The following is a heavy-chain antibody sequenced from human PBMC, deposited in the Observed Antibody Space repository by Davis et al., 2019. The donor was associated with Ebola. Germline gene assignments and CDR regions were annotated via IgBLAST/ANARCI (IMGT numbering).Heavy chain of an antibody. J-gene: IGHJ4*02. CDR1: GVSISSHH. CDR2: IYYSGST. D-gene: IGHD3-3*01. Sequence: PSETLSLTCTVSGVSISSHHWTWIRQPPGKRLAWIGYIYYSGSTNYKPSLKSRVTISVDTSKNQFSLKLSSVTAADTAVYYCARGDFWSGYFDYWGQGTLVAVSS. CDR3: ARGDFWSGYFDY. V-gene: IGHV4-59*11.